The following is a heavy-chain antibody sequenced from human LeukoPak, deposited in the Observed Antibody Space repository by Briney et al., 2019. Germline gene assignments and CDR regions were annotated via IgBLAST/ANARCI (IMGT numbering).Heavy chain of an antibody. CDR2: IYYSGST. CDR3: ARMIVVVPAAYDY. CDR1: GGSISSGDYY. V-gene: IGHV4-30-4*01. D-gene: IGHD2-2*01. Sequence: PSETLSLTCTVSGGSISSGDYYWSWIRQPPGKGLEWIGYIYYSGSTYYNPSLKSRVTISVDTSKNQFSLKLSSVTAADTAVYYCARMIVVVPAAYDYWGQGTLVTVSS. J-gene: IGHJ4*02.